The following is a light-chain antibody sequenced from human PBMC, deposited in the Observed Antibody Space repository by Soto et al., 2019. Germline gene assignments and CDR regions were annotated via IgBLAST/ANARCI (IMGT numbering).Light chain of an antibody. CDR2: GAS. Sequence: EMVLTQSPATLSLSPGERATLSCRASQSVSSTYLAWYQVKPGQAPRLLIYGASSRATGIPDRFSGSGSGTDFTLTISRLEPEDFAVYYCQQYRSSWHTFGQGTKLEIK. V-gene: IGKV3-20*01. J-gene: IGKJ2*01. CDR3: QQYRSSWHT. CDR1: QSVSSTY.